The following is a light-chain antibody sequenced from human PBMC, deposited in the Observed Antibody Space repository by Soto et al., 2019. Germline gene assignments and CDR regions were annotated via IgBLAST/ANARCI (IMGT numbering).Light chain of an antibody. CDR3: QQRYSTPIT. V-gene: IGKV3-20*01. J-gene: IGKJ5*01. CDR2: GAS. Sequence: EIVWTQSPGTLSLSPGERVTLSCRASPSVSSNFLAWYQQKAGQAPRLLIYGASSRATGIPDRFSGSGSGTDFSLTIRRLETDDFAVYYCQQRYSTPITVGQGTRLEIK. CDR1: PSVSSNF.